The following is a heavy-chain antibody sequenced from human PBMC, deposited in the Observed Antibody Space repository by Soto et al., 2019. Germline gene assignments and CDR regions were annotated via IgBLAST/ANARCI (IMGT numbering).Heavy chain of an antibody. Sequence: PGGSLRLSCAASGFTFSGSAMHWVRQASGKGLEWVGRIRSKANSYATAYAASVKGRFTISRDDSKNMAYLQMNSLKTEDTAVYYCTVVVAATPYYYYGMDVWGQGTTVTVSS. D-gene: IGHD2-15*01. CDR1: GFTFSGSA. J-gene: IGHJ6*02. CDR2: IRSKANSYAT. CDR3: TVVVAATPYYYYGMDV. V-gene: IGHV3-73*01.